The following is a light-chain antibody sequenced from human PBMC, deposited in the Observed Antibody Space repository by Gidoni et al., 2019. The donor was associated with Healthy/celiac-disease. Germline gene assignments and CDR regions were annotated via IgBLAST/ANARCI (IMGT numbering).Light chain of an antibody. J-gene: IGKJ2*02. CDR3: QQYGSSRWT. CDR2: GAS. V-gene: IGKV3-20*01. CDR1: QSVSSSY. Sequence: SQSVSSSYLAWYQQKPGQAPRLLIYGASSRATGIPDRFSGSGSGTDFTLTISSLEPEDFAVYYCQQYGSSRWTFGQGTKLEIK.